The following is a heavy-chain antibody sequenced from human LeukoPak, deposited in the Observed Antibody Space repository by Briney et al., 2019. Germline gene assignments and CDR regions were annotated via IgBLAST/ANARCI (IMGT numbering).Heavy chain of an antibody. V-gene: IGHV3-30-3*01. J-gene: IGHJ4*02. Sequence: GGSLRLSCAASGFTFSSYAMHWVRQAPGKWLEWVAVISFDGSDKYYADSVKGRFTISRDNSKNTLYLQMNSLRAEDTAVYYCARDQHSEIGVGANDYWGQGTLVTVSS. CDR1: GFTFSSYA. CDR3: ARDQHSEIGVGANDY. D-gene: IGHD1-26*01. CDR2: ISFDGSDK.